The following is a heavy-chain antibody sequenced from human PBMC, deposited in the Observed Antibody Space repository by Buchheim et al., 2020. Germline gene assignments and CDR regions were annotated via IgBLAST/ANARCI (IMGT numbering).Heavy chain of an antibody. CDR1: GGSFSGYY. V-gene: IGHV4-34*01. J-gene: IGHJ6*02. Sequence: QVQLQESGPGLVKPSETLSLTCAVYGGSFSGYYWSWIRQPPGKGLEWIGEINHSGSTNYNPSLKSRVTISVDTSQNQFSLTLSSVSAADTAVYYCARRTSGYYYYGMDVWGQGTT. CDR3: ARRTSGYYYYGMDV. CDR2: INHSGST. D-gene: IGHD3-10*01.